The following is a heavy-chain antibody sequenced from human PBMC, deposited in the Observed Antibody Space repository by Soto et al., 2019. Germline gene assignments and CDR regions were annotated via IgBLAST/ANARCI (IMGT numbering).Heavy chain of an antibody. D-gene: IGHD3-10*01. Sequence: PSETLSLTCIVSGGSISSGGYYWSWIRQHPGKGLEWIGYIYYSGSTYYNPSLKSRVTISVDTSKNQFSLKLSSVTAADTAVYYCARPRVTMVRGVPTYAFDIWGQGTMVTVSS. CDR3: ARPRVTMVRGVPTYAFDI. V-gene: IGHV4-31*03. J-gene: IGHJ3*02. CDR1: GGSISSGGYY. CDR2: IYYSGST.